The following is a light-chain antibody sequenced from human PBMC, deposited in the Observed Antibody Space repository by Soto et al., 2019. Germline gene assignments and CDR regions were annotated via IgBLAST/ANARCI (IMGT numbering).Light chain of an antibody. J-gene: IGKJ1*01. Sequence: DIQMTQSPSSLSASVEDRVIITCRASQSISNHLNWYQQKPGKAPKLLIFAASSLQSGVPSRFSGSRSGPDFTLTISSLQPEDFATYYCQQSYSSTPTFGQGTKVDIX. V-gene: IGKV1-39*01. CDR3: QQSYSSTPT. CDR1: QSISNH. CDR2: AAS.